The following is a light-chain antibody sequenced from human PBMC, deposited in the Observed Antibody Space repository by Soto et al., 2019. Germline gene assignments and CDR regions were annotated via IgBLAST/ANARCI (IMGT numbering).Light chain of an antibody. J-gene: IGLJ1*01. V-gene: IGLV3-9*01. CDR1: NIGSKN. CDR2: RDS. Sequence: SYELTQPLSVSVALGQTARITCGGNNIGSKNVHWYQQKPGQAPVLVIYRDSKRPSGIPERFSGSNSGNTATLTISRAQAGDEADYNCQVWDSSTFYVFGTGTKLTVL. CDR3: QVWDSSTFYV.